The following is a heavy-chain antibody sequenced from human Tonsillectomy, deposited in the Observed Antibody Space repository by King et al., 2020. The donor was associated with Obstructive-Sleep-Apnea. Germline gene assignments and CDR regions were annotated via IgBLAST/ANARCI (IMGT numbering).Heavy chain of an antibody. CDR3: AKEEHWNYPRYFDS. D-gene: IGHD1-7*01. CDR2: ITSDAST. CDR1: GFTFNIYA. J-gene: IGHJ4*02. V-gene: IGHV3-23*04. Sequence: VQLVESGGGLVQPGGSLRLSCTASGFTFNIYAMDWVRQAPGKGLEWVSSITSDASTYYADPVKGRFTISRDNSKNTLYLQMNSLGAGDTAYYFCAKEEHWNYPRYFDSWGQGTLVTVSS.